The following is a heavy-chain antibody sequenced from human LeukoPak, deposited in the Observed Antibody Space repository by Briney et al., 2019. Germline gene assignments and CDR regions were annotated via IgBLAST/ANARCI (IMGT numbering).Heavy chain of an antibody. CDR3: ARVNDYYYGSGSYLAEDY. Sequence: GRSLRLSCAASGFTFSSYAMHWVRQAPGKGLEGVAVISYDGSNKYYADSVKGRFTISRDNSKNTLYLQMNSLRAEDTAVYYCARVNDYYYGSGSYLAEDYWGQGTLVTVSS. CDR1: GFTFSSYA. CDR2: ISYDGSNK. V-gene: IGHV3-30*04. D-gene: IGHD3-10*01. J-gene: IGHJ4*02.